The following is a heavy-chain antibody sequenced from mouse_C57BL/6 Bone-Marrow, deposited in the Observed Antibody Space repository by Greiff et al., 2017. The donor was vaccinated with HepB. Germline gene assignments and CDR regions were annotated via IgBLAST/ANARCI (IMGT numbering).Heavy chain of an antibody. V-gene: IGHV5-4*01. CDR3: ARRGLGVDD. CDR1: GFTFSSYA. Sequence: EVQVVESGGGLVKPGGSLKLSCAASGFTFSSYAMSWVRQTPEKRLEWVATISDGGSYTYYPDNVKGRFTISRDNAKNNLYLQMSHLKSEDTAMYYCARRGLGVDDWGQGTTLTVSS. D-gene: IGHD3-1*01. CDR2: ISDGGSYT. J-gene: IGHJ2*01.